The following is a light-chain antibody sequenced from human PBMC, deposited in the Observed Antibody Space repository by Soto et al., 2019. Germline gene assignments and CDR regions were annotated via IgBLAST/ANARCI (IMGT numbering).Light chain of an antibody. J-gene: IGLJ1*01. CDR2: EVS. V-gene: IGLV2-8*01. CDR1: SSDVGGYNY. CDR3: SSYAGINSYV. Sequence: QSVLTQPPSASGSPGQSVTISCTGSSSDVGGYNYVSWYQQHPGKAPKLMIYEVSKRPSGVPDRFSGSKSGNTASLTVSGLQADYEADYYCSSYAGINSYVFGTVTKVTV.